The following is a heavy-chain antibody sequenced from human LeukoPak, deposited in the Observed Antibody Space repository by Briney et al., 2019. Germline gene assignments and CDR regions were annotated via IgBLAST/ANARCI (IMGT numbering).Heavy chain of an antibody. Sequence: PSETLSLTCAVYGGSFSGYYWSWILQSPGKGLEWVGYIYHTGSATYKPSLKSRVTLSLDTSKNQFSLRLNSVTAADTAVYYCARGRGDSKGTSFDFWGQGTLVTVSS. V-gene: IGHV4-59*01. CDR3: ARGRGDSKGTSFDF. J-gene: IGHJ4*02. D-gene: IGHD3-22*01. CDR1: GGSFSGYY. CDR2: IYHTGSA.